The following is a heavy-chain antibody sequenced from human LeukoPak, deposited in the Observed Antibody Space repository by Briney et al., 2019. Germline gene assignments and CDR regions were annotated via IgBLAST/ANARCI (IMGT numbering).Heavy chain of an antibody. J-gene: IGHJ4*02. CDR3: ARDFYGDDGHHPFDY. CDR2: IYASGST. Sequence: SETLSLTCSVSGGSIGNYYWNWLRQPAGKGLEWVGRIYASGSTNYNPSLKSRVTISMDKSKNHFSLNLKSVTAADAAFYYCARDFYGDDGHHPFDYWGQGIQVTVSS. CDR1: GGSIGNYY. V-gene: IGHV4-4*07. D-gene: IGHD2/OR15-2a*01.